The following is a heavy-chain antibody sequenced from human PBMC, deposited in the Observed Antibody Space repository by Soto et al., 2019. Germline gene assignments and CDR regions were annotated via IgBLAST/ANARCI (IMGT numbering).Heavy chain of an antibody. J-gene: IGHJ4*02. V-gene: IGHV1-3*01. CDR2: INPGNGNT. D-gene: IGHD3-10*01. Sequence: ASVKVSCKASGYTFTNYSMHWVRQAPGQRLEWMGWINPGNGNTKYSQNFQGRVTITRDTSASTAYMELSGLRSEDTAVYYCARGAPPDYWGLGTLVTVSS. CDR3: ARGAPPDY. CDR1: GYTFTNYS.